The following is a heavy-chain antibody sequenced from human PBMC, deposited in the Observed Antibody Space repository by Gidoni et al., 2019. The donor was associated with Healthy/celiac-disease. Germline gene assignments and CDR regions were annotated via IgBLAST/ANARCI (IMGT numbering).Heavy chain of an antibody. V-gene: IGHV3-23*01. CDR2: ISGSGGST. CDR3: AKGDSSGWSWFDY. D-gene: IGHD6-19*01. CDR1: GFTFSSYA. Sequence: EVQLLESGGGLVQPGGSLRLSCAASGFTFSSYAMSWVRQAPGKGLEWVSAISGSGGSTYYADSVKGRFTISRANSKNTLYLQMNSLRAEDTAVYYCAKGDSSGWSWFDYWGQGTLVTVSS. J-gene: IGHJ4*02.